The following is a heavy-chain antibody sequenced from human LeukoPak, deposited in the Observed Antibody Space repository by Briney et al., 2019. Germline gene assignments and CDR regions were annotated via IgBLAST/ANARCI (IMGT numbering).Heavy chain of an antibody. Sequence: PSETLSLTCDVFGGSFTDYFWTWIRQSPGKGLEWIGEINDYSGNTNYNPSLNSRVSISLERSKNQFSLELRSVTAEDTAVYYCARGRIAKIVVVHSFQYGMDVWGQGTTVTVSS. CDR3: ARGRIAKIVVVHSFQYGMDV. J-gene: IGHJ6*02. CDR2: INDYSGNT. V-gene: IGHV4-34*01. CDR1: GGSFTDYF. D-gene: IGHD3-22*01.